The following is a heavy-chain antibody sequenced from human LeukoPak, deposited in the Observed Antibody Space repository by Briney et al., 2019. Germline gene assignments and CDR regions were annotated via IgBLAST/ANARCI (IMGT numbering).Heavy chain of an antibody. CDR3: AKVGVVQWLVRGYFDY. J-gene: IGHJ4*02. CDR1: GFTFSSYA. V-gene: IGHV3-23*01. D-gene: IGHD6-19*01. CDR2: ISGSGGST. Sequence: PGGSLRLSCAASGFTFSSYAMSWVRQAPGKGLEWVSAISGSGGSTYYADSVKGRFTISRDNSKNTLYLQMNSLRAEDTAVYYCAKVGVVQWLVRGYFDYWGQGTLVTVSS.